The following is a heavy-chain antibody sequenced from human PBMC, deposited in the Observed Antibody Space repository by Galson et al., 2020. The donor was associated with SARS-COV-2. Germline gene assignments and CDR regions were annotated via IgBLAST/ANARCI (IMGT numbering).Heavy chain of an antibody. Sequence: KGLEWIGEINHSGSTNYNPSLKSRVTISVDTSKNQFSLKVSSVIAADTAVYYCARKGWKVFYYYYGMDVWGQGTTVTVSS. D-gene: IGHD1-1*01. V-gene: IGHV4-34*01. J-gene: IGHJ6*02. CDR3: ARKGWKVFYYYYGMDV. CDR2: INHSGST.